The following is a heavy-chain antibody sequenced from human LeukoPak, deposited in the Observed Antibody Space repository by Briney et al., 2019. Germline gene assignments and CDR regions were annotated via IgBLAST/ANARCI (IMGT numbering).Heavy chain of an antibody. Sequence: QPGGSLRLSCAASGFTFSSYWMHWVRQAPGKGLVWVSRINSDGSSTSYADSVKGRFTISRDNAKNTLYLQMNSLRAEDTAVYYCAKIRSIAVAARCHYWGQGTLVTVSS. CDR2: INSDGSST. D-gene: IGHD6-19*01. V-gene: IGHV3-74*01. CDR3: AKIRSIAVAARCHY. CDR1: GFTFSSYW. J-gene: IGHJ4*02.